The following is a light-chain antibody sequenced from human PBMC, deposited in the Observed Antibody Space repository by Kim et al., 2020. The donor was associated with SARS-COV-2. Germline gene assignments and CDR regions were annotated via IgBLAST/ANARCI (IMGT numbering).Light chain of an antibody. V-gene: IGKV3-11*01. Sequence: SPGERATLSGRASQSVSTYLAWYQQKPGQAPRLLIYGASNRATGIPARFTGSGSGTDFTLTISSLESEDFAVYYCQQRSNWPQITFGQGTRLEIK. CDR3: QQRSNWPQIT. CDR1: QSVSTY. J-gene: IGKJ5*01. CDR2: GAS.